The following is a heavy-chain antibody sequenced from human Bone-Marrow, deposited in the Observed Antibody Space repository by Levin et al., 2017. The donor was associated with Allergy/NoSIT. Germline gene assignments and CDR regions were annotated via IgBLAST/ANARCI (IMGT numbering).Heavy chain of an antibody. CDR1: GASITGTKW. J-gene: IGHJ4*02. D-gene: IGHD6-13*01. CDR2: TFHSGTT. CDR3: ARSGYSSRWYSY. Sequence: SETLSLTCAVSGASITGTKWWSWLRQSPGKGLEWIGETFHSGTTNYNPSLESLVTISVDKSKNHFSLNLTSVTAADTARYYCARSGYSSRWYSYWGQGALVTVSS. V-gene: IGHV4-4*02.